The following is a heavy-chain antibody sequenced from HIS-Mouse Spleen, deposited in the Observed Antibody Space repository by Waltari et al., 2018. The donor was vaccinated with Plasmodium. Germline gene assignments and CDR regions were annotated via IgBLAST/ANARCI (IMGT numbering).Heavy chain of an antibody. D-gene: IGHD6-13*01. Sequence: QVQLVQSGAEVKKPGASVKVSCKASGYTFTGYYMHWVRQAPGQGLEWMGWINPNRGGTNYAQKFQGRGTMTRDTSISTAYMELSRLRSDDTAVYYCARVLGYKAAAGTFVEYFQHWGQGTLVTVSS. CDR2: INPNRGGT. J-gene: IGHJ1*01. CDR3: ARVLGYKAAAGTFVEYFQH. CDR1: GYTFTGYY. V-gene: IGHV1-2*02.